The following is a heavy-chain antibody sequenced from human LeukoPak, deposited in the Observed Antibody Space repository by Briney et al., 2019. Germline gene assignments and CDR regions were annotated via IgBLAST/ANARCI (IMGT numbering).Heavy chain of an antibody. CDR2: INHSGST. CDR3: ARGPYYYDEFDY. Sequence: PSETLSLTCAVYGGSFSGYYWSWIRQPPGKGLEWIGEINHSGSTNYNPSLKSRVTISVDTSKNQFSLKLSSVTAADTAVYYCARGPYYYDEFDYWGQGTLVTVSS. D-gene: IGHD3-22*01. J-gene: IGHJ4*02. V-gene: IGHV4-34*01. CDR1: GGSFSGYY.